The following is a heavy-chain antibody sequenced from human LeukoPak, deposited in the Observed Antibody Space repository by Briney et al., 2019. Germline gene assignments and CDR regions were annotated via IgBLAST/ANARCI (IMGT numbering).Heavy chain of an antibody. J-gene: IGHJ5*02. CDR1: GDPISRGAYY. D-gene: IGHD1-7*01. Sequence: SQTLSLTCSVSGDPISRGAYYWSWVRQSPGKGLEWIGYIFSSGSTSYNPSLRSRVTVSFDTSKNQFLLNLNSVTAADSAVYYCAREAWAGTLSGWFDPWGQGTLVTVSS. CDR2: IFSSGST. CDR3: AREAWAGTLSGWFDP. V-gene: IGHV4-31*03.